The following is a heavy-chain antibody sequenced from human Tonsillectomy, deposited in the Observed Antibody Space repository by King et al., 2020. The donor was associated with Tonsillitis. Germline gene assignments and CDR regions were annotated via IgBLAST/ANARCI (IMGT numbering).Heavy chain of an antibody. CDR2: ISSSSSYI. J-gene: IGHJ5*02. Sequence: VQLVESGGGLVKPGGSLRLSCAASGFTFSSYSMNWVRQAPGKGLEWVSSISSSSSYIYYADSVKGRFTISRDNAKNSLYLQMNSLRAEDTAVYYCARKRVRLVVGYYGSGSYYRGRQFDPWGQGTLVTVSS. CDR1: GFTFSSYS. CDR3: ARKRVRLVVGYYGSGSYYRGRQFDP. D-gene: IGHD3-10*01. V-gene: IGHV3-21*01.